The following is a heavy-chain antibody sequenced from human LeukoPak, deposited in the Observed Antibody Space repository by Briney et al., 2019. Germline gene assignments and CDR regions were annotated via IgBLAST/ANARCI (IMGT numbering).Heavy chain of an antibody. CDR1: GFTFSSYA. J-gene: IGHJ4*02. CDR3: ARDGGFGELLLYYFDY. Sequence: GGSLRLSCAASGFTFSSYAMHWVRQAPGKGLEWVAVISYDGSNKYYADSVKGRFTISRDNSKNTLYLQMNSLRAEDTAVYYCARDGGFGELLLYYFDYWGQGTLVTVSS. V-gene: IGHV3-30-3*01. CDR2: ISYDGSNK. D-gene: IGHD3-10*01.